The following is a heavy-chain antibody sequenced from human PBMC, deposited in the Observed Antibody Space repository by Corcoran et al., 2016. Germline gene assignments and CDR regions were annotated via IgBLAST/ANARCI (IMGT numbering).Heavy chain of an antibody. CDR1: GGSISSSSYY. J-gene: IGHJ5*02. D-gene: IGHD6-13*01. Sequence: QLQLQESGPGLVKPSETLSLTCTVSGGSISSSSYYWGWIRQPPGKGLEWIGSIYYSGSTYYNPSLKSRVTISVDTSKNQFSLKLSSVTAADTAVDYCARAIAAASYFDPWGQGTLVTVSS. CDR3: ARAIAAASYFDP. CDR2: IYYSGST. V-gene: IGHV4-39*01.